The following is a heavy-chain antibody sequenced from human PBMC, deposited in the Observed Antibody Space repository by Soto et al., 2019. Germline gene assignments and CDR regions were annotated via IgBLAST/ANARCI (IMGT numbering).Heavy chain of an antibody. CDR2: IYYSGST. D-gene: IGHD1-26*01. V-gene: IGHV4-39*01. CDR1: GGSISSSSYY. Sequence: QLQLQESGPGLVKPSETLSLTCTVSGGSISSSSYYWGWIRQPPGKGLEWIGSIYYSGSTYYNPSLKSRVTISVDTSKNQFSLKLSSVTAADTAVYYCARMGRIVGATPQYYFDYWGQGTLVTVSS. J-gene: IGHJ4*02. CDR3: ARMGRIVGATPQYYFDY.